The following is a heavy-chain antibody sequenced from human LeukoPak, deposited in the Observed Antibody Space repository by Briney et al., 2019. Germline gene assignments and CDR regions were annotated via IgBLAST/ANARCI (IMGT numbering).Heavy chain of an antibody. CDR1: GFTFSSYN. Sequence: GGSLNLSCAASGFTFSSYNMNWVRQAPGKGLEWVSSISSGSSYIYYADSVKGRFTISRDNAKNSLYLQMNSLRAEDTALYYCARYGGNAFDVWGQGTMVTVSS. CDR3: ARYGGNAFDV. V-gene: IGHV3-21*01. J-gene: IGHJ3*01. D-gene: IGHD4/OR15-4a*01. CDR2: ISSGSSYI.